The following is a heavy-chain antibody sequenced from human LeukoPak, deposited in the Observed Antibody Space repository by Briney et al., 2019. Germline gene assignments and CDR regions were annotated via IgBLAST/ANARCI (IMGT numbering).Heavy chain of an antibody. V-gene: IGHV3-23*01. CDR1: GFSFTSSV. Sequence: GGSLRLSSAASGFSFTSSVMSWVRPAPGKGLEWVSTLIGSGGTTYSAYSGEGRFTISRDNSENTVYLQMTSLGGEDTAVYYCAKANGCSTTTCSFHYGGGGSLVTVSS. J-gene: IGHJ4*02. D-gene: IGHD2-2*01. CDR3: AKANGCSTTTCSFHY. CDR2: LIGSGGTT.